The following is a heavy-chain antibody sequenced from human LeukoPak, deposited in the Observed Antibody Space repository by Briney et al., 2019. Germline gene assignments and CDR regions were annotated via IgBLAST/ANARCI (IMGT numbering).Heavy chain of an antibody. CDR2: IKSKTDGGTT. CDR1: GFTVSRNY. J-gene: IGHJ6*03. Sequence: PGGSLRLSCAASGFTVSRNYMSWVRQAPGKGLEWVGRIKSKTDGGTTDYAAPVKGRFTISRDDSKNTLYLQMNSLKTEDTAVYYCTTKSMVRGVIRYYYYYMDVWGKGTTVTVSS. D-gene: IGHD3-10*01. CDR3: TTKSMVRGVIRYYYYYMDV. V-gene: IGHV3-15*01.